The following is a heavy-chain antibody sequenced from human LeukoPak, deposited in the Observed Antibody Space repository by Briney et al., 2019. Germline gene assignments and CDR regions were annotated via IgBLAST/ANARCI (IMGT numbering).Heavy chain of an antibody. CDR1: GFTFSSYS. Sequence: GGSLRLSCAASGFTFSSYSMNWVRQAPGKGLEWVSSISSSSSYIYYADSVKGRFTISRDNAKNSLYLQMNSLRAEDTAVYYCAKGQWLETDYFDYWGQGTLVTASS. CDR2: ISSSSSYI. V-gene: IGHV3-21*01. J-gene: IGHJ4*02. CDR3: AKGQWLETDYFDY. D-gene: IGHD6-19*01.